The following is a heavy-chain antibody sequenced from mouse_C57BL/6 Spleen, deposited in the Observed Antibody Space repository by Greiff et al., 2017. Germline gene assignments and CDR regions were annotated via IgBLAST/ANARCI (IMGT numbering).Heavy chain of an antibody. V-gene: IGHV1-62-2*01. J-gene: IGHJ3*01. CDR3: ERHREERGDGEPHAWFAY. CDR2: FYPGCGSI. D-gene: IGHD2-13*01. Sequence: VQLQQSGAELVKPGASVKLSCKASGYTFTEYTIHWVKQRSGQGLEWIGCFYPGCGSIKNNEKFKDKATLTADKSSSTVYMELSRLTCEDSAVYFGERHREERGDGEPHAWFAYWGQGTLVTVSA. CDR1: GYTFTEYT.